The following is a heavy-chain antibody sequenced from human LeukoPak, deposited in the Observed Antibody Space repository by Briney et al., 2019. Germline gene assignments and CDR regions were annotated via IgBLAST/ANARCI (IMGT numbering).Heavy chain of an antibody. CDR2: IGSSNGDT. Sequence: GVSLRLSCAASGFAFSSYPMTWVRQAPGKGLEWVSTIGSSNGDTHYADSVKGRFTISRDNSKNTLYLQMNSLRAEDTAVYHCAKYYSTSGSSGGRVFDYWGQGTLVTVSS. D-gene: IGHD3-10*01. CDR1: GFAFSSYP. CDR3: AKYYSTSGSSGGRVFDY. V-gene: IGHV3-23*01. J-gene: IGHJ4*02.